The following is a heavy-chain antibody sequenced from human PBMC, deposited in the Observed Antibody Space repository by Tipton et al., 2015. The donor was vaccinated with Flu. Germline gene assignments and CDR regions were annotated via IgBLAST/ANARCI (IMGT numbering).Heavy chain of an antibody. CDR2: INPSGGTT. V-gene: IGHV1-46*03. D-gene: IGHD3-16*01. CDR1: GYTFTRHY. J-gene: IGHJ3*02. Sequence: QSGPEVKKPGASVKISCKASGYTFTRHYIHWVRQAPGQGLEWMGIINPSGGTTIYAQRLQGRVTLTMDTSTRTVYMELSSLRSDDTAFYYCVRFRGGGGGAVFDTWGKGTKAPASA. CDR3: VRFRGGGGGAVFDT.